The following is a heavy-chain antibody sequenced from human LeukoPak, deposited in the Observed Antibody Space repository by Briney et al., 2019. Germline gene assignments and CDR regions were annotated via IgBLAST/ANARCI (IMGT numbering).Heavy chain of an antibody. CDR1: GDSISTYY. J-gene: IGHJ5*02. CDR3: ARRVEMSSASATSNTWLDP. V-gene: IGHV4-59*01. CDR2: IHFSGET. Sequence: PSETLSLTCTVSGDSISTYYWNWIRLPPGKRLGWIGHIHFSGETNYNPSLKSRVTISLDSAKNQFSLRLISVSAADTAVYFCARRVEMSSASATSNTWLDPWGQGILVSVSP. D-gene: IGHD3-10*01.